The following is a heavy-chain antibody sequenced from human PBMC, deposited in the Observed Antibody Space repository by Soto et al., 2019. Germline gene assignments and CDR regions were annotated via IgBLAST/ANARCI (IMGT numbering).Heavy chain of an antibody. CDR3: ARDSVGYCISTSCYAPFY. J-gene: IGHJ4*02. CDR1: GFTFSSYG. Sequence: PGGSLRLSCAASGFTFSSYGMHWVRQAPGKGLEWVAVIWYDGSNKYYADSVKGRFTISRDNSKNTLYLQMNSLRAEDTAVYYCARDSVGYCISTSCYAPFYWGQGTLVTVSS. D-gene: IGHD2-2*03. V-gene: IGHV3-33*01. CDR2: IWYDGSNK.